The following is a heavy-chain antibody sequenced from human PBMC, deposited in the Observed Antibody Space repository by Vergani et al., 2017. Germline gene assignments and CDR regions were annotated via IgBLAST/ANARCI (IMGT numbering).Heavy chain of an antibody. Sequence: VQLVESGGGLVKPGGSLRLSCAASGFTFSDYYMSWIRQAPGKGLEWVSYISSSSSYTNYADSVKGRFTISRDNSKNTLYLQMNSLRAEDTAVYYCARDLLRDGYKRHPFDYWGQGTLVTVSS. V-gene: IGHV3-11*06. J-gene: IGHJ4*02. D-gene: IGHD5-24*01. CDR3: ARDLLRDGYKRHPFDY. CDR1: GFTFSDYY. CDR2: ISSSSSYT.